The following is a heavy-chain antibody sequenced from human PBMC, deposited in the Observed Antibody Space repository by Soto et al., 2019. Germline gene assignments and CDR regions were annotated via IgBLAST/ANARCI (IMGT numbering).Heavy chain of an antibody. CDR2: IYSSGST. CDR1: GGSVGGSNYF. CDR3: TRRRIGVRRVTTMDV. J-gene: IGHJ6*04. Sequence: PSETLSLTCTVSGGSVGGSNYFWGWIRQSPGTGPERLGTIYSSGSTYYSPSLKSRSTMSLDTSKNQFSLSLGSVTAADTAVYYCTRRRIGVRRVTTMDVWGKGTTGTVPS. V-gene: IGHV4-39*01. D-gene: IGHD3-10*01.